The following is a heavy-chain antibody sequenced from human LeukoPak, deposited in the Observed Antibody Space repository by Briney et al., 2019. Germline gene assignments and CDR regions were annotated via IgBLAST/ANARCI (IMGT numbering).Heavy chain of an antibody. CDR1: GFTFSTYW. CDR3: ARDPYSGSYGNYCYYFMDV. D-gene: IGHD1-26*01. Sequence: GGSLRLSCAASGFTFSTYWMTWVRQAPGKGLDWVGNIKQDGSETYYADSLKGRFTISRDNAKSALYLQMNSLRAEDTAVYYCARDPYSGSYGNYCYYFMDVWGKGTTVTISS. CDR2: IKQDGSET. V-gene: IGHV3-7*01. J-gene: IGHJ6*03.